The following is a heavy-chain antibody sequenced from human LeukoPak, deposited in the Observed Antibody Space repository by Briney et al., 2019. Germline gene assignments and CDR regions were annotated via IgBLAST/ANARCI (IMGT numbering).Heavy chain of an antibody. CDR3: ASLWYGH. V-gene: IGHV4-34*01. J-gene: IGHJ5*02. CDR2: INHSGST. Sequence: SETLSLTCAVYDGSFSTYYWSRIRQPPGKGLEWIGEINHSGSTNYNPSLKSRVTISFDTSKNHFSLKLSSVTAADTAVYYCASLWYGHWGQGTLVTVSS. CDR1: DGSFSTYY.